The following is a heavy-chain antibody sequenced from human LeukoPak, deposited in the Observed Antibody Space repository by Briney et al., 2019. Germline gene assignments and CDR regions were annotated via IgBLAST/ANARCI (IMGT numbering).Heavy chain of an antibody. V-gene: IGHV1-46*01. CDR2: INPSGGST. J-gene: IGHJ4*02. Sequence: ASLKVSCKASGYTFTRNHMHWVRQAPGQGLEWMGIINPSGGSTSYAQKFQGRVTMTRDTSTSTVYMELSSLRSEDTAVYYCARTPYGELFFDYWGQGTLVTVSS. D-gene: IGHD3-10*01. CDR1: GYTFTRNH. CDR3: ARTPYGELFFDY.